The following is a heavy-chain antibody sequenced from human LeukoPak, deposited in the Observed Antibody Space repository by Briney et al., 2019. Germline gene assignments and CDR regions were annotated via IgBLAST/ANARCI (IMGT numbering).Heavy chain of an antibody. D-gene: IGHD3-10*01. J-gene: IGHJ4*02. Sequence: GGSLRLSCAASGFTFSDYYMSWIRQAPGKGLEWVSYIRSSGSTIYYADSVKGRFTISRDNAKNSLYLQMNSLRAEDTAVYYCARVRLWFGEPIYFDYWGQGTLVTVSS. CDR3: ARVRLWFGEPIYFDY. CDR2: IRSSGSTI. V-gene: IGHV3-11*01. CDR1: GFTFSDYY.